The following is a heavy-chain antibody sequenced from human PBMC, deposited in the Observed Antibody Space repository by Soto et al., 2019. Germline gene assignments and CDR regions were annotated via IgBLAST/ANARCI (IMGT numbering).Heavy chain of an antibody. CDR1: GGSISSGGYY. CDR3: ARGSVVDGYDILTGYSTGFDY. D-gene: IGHD3-9*01. Sequence: QVQLQESGPGLVKPSQTLSLTCTVSGGSISSGGYYWSWIRQHPGKGLEWIGYIYYSGSTYYNPSLKSRVTISVDTSKNQFSLKLSSVTAADTAVYYCARGSVVDGYDILTGYSTGFDYWGQGTLVTVSS. J-gene: IGHJ4*02. V-gene: IGHV4-31*03. CDR2: IYYSGST.